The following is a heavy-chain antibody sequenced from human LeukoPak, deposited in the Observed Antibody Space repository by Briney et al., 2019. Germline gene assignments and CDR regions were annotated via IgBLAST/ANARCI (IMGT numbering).Heavy chain of an antibody. CDR3: ARESIAAAGSYLFDY. CDR1: GGSISSYY. J-gene: IGHJ4*02. Sequence: PSETLSLTCTVSGGSISSYYWSWIRQPAGKGLEWIGRIYTSGSTNYNPSLKSRVTMSVDTSKNQFSLKLSSVTAADTAVYYCARESIAAAGSYLFDYWGQGTLLTVSS. V-gene: IGHV4-4*07. D-gene: IGHD6-13*01. CDR2: IYTSGST.